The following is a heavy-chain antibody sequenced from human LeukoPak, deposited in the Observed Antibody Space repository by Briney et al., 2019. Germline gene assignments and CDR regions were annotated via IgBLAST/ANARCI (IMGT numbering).Heavy chain of an antibody. D-gene: IGHD6-6*01. CDR2: INHNGNT. V-gene: IGHV4-34*01. CDR1: YGSFSGYY. Sequence: SETLSLTCTVFYGSFSGYYWSWIRQPPGKGLEWIGEINHNGNTNYNPSLKSRVTISVDTSKDQFSLKLSSVTAADTAGYYCARHGLVAARHAFDIWGQGTMVTVSS. J-gene: IGHJ3*02. CDR3: ARHGLVAARHAFDI.